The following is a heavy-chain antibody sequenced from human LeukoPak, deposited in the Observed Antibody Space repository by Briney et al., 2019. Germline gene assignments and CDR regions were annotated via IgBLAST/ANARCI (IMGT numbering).Heavy chain of an antibody. CDR3: ARSKLPAALIDAFHF. CDR2: IIPLFGTA. J-gene: IGHJ3*01. V-gene: IGHV1-69*05. CDR1: GDILRTYA. Sequence: SVKVSCKASGDILRTYALSWVRQVPGQGLEWMGGIIPLFGTANYAQRFQGRLTISTDDSTTTAYMELSSLTSGDTAVYYCARSKLPAALIDAFHFWGQGTLVTVSS. D-gene: IGHD2-2*01.